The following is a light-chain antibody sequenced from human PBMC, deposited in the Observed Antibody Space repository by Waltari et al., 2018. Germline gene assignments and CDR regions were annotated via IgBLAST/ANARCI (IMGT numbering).Light chain of an antibody. CDR3: MQGTHRPWT. CDR1: QSLVSSDGNTY. CDR2: KVS. J-gene: IGKJ1*01. V-gene: IGKV2-30*01. Sequence: DVVMTQSPLSLPVTLGMPASISCRSSQSLVSSDGNTYFNWFQHRPGQSPRRLLYKVSNRDSGVPDRFSGSGSGTEFTLRINRVEAEDVGVYYCMQGTHRPWTFGQGTKVEI.